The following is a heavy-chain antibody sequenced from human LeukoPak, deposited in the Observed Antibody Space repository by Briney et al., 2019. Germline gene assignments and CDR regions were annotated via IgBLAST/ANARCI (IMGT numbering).Heavy chain of an antibody. D-gene: IGHD3-10*01. Sequence: PGGSLRLSCAGSGFTFSNSAMTWVRQAPGKGLEWVSTIDGVTGRINYADSVKGRFTISRDNSKNTLYLQMNSLRAEDTAVYYCVKAGADFYNWFDPWGQGTLVTVSS. V-gene: IGHV3-23*01. CDR2: IDGVTGRI. CDR3: VKAGADFYNWFDP. CDR1: GFTFSNSA. J-gene: IGHJ5*02.